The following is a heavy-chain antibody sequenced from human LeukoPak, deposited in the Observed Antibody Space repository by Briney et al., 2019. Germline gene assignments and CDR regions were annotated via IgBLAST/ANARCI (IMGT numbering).Heavy chain of an antibody. Sequence: ASVTLSCTASVYTFTSYALHWVRQGPGQRLGWMGWINAGNGNSIYSQKFQGRVTITRDTSASTAYMELSSLRSEDTAIFYCARGRGAYFDYWGQGTLVTVSS. J-gene: IGHJ4*02. D-gene: IGHD2-15*01. V-gene: IGHV1-3*01. CDR3: ARGRGAYFDY. CDR1: VYTFTSYA. CDR2: INAGNGNS.